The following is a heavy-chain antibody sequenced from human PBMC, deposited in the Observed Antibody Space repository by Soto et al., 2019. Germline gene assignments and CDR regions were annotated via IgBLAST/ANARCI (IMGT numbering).Heavy chain of an antibody. J-gene: IGHJ5*02. CDR1: GGSISTYY. V-gene: IGHV4-59*01. Sequence: SEALSRTCAVSGGSISTYYWSWIRQPPGKGLEWIGYINHSGTTSYNPSVKSRVTISVDTSNQFSLRLRSVTAADTAVYYCARDPTSTNWFDPWGQGTLVTVSS. CDR2: INHSGTT. CDR3: ARDPTSTNWFDP.